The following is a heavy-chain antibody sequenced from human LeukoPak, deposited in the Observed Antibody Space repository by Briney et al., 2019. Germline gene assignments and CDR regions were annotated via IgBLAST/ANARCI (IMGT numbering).Heavy chain of an antibody. Sequence: GGSLRLSCAASGFTFSSYSMNWVRQAPGKGLEWVAFIRYDGSNKYYADSVKGRFTISRDNSKNTLYLQMNSLRAEDTAVYYCAKNPGDYCSSTSCYIYMDVWGKGTTVTVSS. V-gene: IGHV3-30*02. CDR2: IRYDGSNK. J-gene: IGHJ6*03. CDR1: GFTFSSYS. CDR3: AKNPGDYCSSTSCYIYMDV. D-gene: IGHD2-2*02.